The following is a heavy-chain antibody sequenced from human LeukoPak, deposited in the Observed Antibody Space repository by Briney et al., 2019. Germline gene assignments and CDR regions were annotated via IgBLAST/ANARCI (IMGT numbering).Heavy chain of an antibody. CDR2: ISSSGSTI. CDR1: GFTFSDYY. J-gene: IGHJ4*02. D-gene: IGHD3-22*01. V-gene: IGHV3-11*01. CDR3: ARDGARYYYDSSGYYSLLGY. Sequence: GGSLGLSCAASGFTFSDYYMSWIRQAPGKGLEWVSYISSSGSTIYYADSVKGRFTISRDNAKNSLYLQMNSLRAEDTAVYYCARDGARYYYDSSGYYSLLGYWGQGTLVTVSS.